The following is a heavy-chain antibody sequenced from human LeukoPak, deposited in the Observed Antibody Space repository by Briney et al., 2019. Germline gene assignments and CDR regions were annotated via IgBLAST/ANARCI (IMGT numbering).Heavy chain of an antibody. CDR1: GGSISSGDYY. CDR2: IYYGGST. D-gene: IGHD3-10*01. Sequence: SQTLSLTCTVSGGSISSGDYYWSWIRQPPGKGLEWIGYIYYGGSTYYNPSLKSRVTISVDTSKNQFSLKLSSVTAADTAVYYCASRNSGSYSQLDYWGQGTLVTVSS. J-gene: IGHJ4*02. V-gene: IGHV4-30-4*08. CDR3: ASRNSGSYSQLDY.